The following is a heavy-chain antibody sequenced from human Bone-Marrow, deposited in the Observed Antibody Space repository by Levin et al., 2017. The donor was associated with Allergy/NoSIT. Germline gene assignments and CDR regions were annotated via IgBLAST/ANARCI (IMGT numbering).Heavy chain of an antibody. CDR3: ARGKTGVVPRGNWYFDL. CDR2: IYYSGST. J-gene: IGHJ2*01. D-gene: IGHD2-8*02. Sequence: NTSETLSLTCTVSGGSISSGDYYWSWIRQPPGKGLEWIGYIYYSGSTYYNPSLKSRVTISVDTSKNQFSLKLSSVTAADTAVYYCARGKTGVVPRGNWYFDLWGRGTLVTVSS. V-gene: IGHV4-30-4*01. CDR1: GGSISSGDYY.